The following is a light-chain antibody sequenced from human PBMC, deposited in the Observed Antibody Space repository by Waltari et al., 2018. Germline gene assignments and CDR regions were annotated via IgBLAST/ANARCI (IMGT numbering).Light chain of an antibody. J-gene: IGKJ1*01. CDR1: QGLLYSPNNKNY. V-gene: IGKV4-1*01. CDR2: WAS. CDR3: QQHYGVLWT. Sequence: IVMTQSPDSLAVSLGERATINGKPSQGLLYSPNNKNYLAWYQQKPGQPPKLLIYWASTRESGVPDRFSGSGSGKDFTRTNSTPQAEDVAVYCCQQHYGVLWTFGQGTKVE.